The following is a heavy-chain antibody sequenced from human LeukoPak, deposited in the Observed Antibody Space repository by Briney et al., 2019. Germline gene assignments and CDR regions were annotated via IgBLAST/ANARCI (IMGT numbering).Heavy chain of an antibody. CDR3: AKDQRYWAV. J-gene: IGHJ6*02. Sequence: GGSLRLSCAASGFTFSSYSMNWVRQAPGKGLEWVSGVSTSGVDTYYADSVKGRFTISRDNSKNTLYLQMNSLRAEDTAVYYCAKDQRYWAVWGQGTTVTVSS. V-gene: IGHV3-23*01. CDR1: GFTFSSYS. CDR2: VSTSGVDT. D-gene: IGHD2-15*01.